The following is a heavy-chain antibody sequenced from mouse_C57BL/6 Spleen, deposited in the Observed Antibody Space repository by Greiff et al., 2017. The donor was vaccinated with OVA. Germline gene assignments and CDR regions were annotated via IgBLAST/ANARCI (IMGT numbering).Heavy chain of an antibody. J-gene: IGHJ4*01. CDR3: ARAELGYAMDY. CDR1: GYSITSGYY. D-gene: IGHD4-1*01. Sequence: EVQLKESGPGLVKPSQSLSLTCSVTGYSITSGYYWNWIRQFPGNKLEWMGYISYDGSNNYNPSLKNRISITRDTSKNQFFLKLNSVTTEDTATYYCARAELGYAMDYWGQGTSVTVSS. CDR2: ISYDGSN. V-gene: IGHV3-6*01.